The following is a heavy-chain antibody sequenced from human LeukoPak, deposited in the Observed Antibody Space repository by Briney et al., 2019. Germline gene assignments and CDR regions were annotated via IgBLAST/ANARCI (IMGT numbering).Heavy chain of an antibody. V-gene: IGHV4-59*01. CDR3: VGGVGDSSGYYYSGFDY. CDR1: GGSISNYY. D-gene: IGHD3-22*01. CDR2: IYYSGST. J-gene: IGHJ4*02. Sequence: PSETLSLTCTVSGGSISNYYWSWIRQPPGKGLEWIGYIYYSGSTKYNPSLKSRVTISVDTSKNQFSLKLSSVTAADTAVYYCVGGVGDSSGYYYSGFDYWGQGTLVTVSS.